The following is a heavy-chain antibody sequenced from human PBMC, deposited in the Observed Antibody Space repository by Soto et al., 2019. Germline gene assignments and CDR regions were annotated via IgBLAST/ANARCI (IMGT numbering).Heavy chain of an antibody. V-gene: IGHV4-31*03. CDR1: GGSISSGAYY. Sequence: QVQLQESGPGLVTPSQSLSLTCTVSGGSISSGAYYWRWIRQHPGRGLEWIGHISYSGKSDYNPSLESRVAISLDTPRNQFSLKLSSVTAADTAVCYCAASPNADFFDYWGPGALVTVSA. CDR2: ISYSGKS. J-gene: IGHJ4*02. CDR3: AASPNADFFDY.